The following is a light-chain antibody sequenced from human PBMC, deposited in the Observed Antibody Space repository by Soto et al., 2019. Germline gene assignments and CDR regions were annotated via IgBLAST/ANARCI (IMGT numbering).Light chain of an antibody. CDR2: GAS. J-gene: IGKJ2*02. CDR1: QSVSASF. Sequence: EIVLTQSPGTLSLSPGERATLSCRASQSVSASFLAWYQQKPGQAPRLLIYGASSRATGIPDRFSGSESGTDFTLTISRLEPEDAGGYYCQQRGTFGQGTKLEIK. CDR3: QQRGT. V-gene: IGKV3-20*01.